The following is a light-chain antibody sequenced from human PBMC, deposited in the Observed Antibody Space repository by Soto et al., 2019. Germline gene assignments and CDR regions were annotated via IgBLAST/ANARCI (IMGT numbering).Light chain of an antibody. CDR2: WAS. J-gene: IGKJ4*01. CDR1: QSLLYTSNNKNY. CDR3: HQRYSWPLT. V-gene: IGKV4-1*01. Sequence: DIVMTQSPDSLAVSLGERATINCKSSQSLLYTSNNKNYLSWFQQIPGQPPKLLIYWASTRESGVPDRFSGSGSGTEFTLTISSLEPEDFAVYYCHQRYSWPLTFGGGTKVDIK.